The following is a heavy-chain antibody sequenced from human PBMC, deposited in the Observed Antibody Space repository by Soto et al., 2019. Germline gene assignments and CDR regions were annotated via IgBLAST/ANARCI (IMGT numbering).Heavy chain of an antibody. CDR2: INHSGST. CDR1: GGSFSGYY. CDR3: ARGSNFSYCSSTSCHARWFDP. J-gene: IGHJ5*02. Sequence: SETLSLTCAVYGGSFSGYYWSWIRQPPGKGLECIGEINHSGSTNYNPSLKSRVTISVDTSKNQFSLKLSSVTAADTAVYYCARGSNFSYCSSTSCHARWFDPWGQGTLVTVSA. D-gene: IGHD2-2*01. V-gene: IGHV4-34*01.